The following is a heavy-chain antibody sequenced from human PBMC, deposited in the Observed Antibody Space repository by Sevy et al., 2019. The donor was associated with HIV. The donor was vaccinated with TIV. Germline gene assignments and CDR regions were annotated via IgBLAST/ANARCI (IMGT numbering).Heavy chain of an antibody. D-gene: IGHD3-3*01. CDR1: GGSISSSSYY. Sequence: SETLSLTCTVSGGSISSSSYYWGWICQPPGKGLEWIGSIYYSGGTYYNPSLKSRVTISVDTSKNQFSLKLSSVTAADTAVYYCARLDFWSGYPYFDYWGQGTLVTVSS. CDR3: ARLDFWSGYPYFDY. J-gene: IGHJ4*02. V-gene: IGHV4-39*01. CDR2: IYYSGGT.